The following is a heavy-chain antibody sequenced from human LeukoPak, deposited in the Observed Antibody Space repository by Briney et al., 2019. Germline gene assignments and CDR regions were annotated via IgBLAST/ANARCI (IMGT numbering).Heavy chain of an antibody. Sequence: GGSLRLSCAASGFTFSSYAMHWVRQAPGQGLEWVAVISYDGSNKYYADSVKGRFTISRDNSKNTLYLQMNSLRAEDTAVYYCARDSEPGIAARFDYWGQGTLVTVSS. J-gene: IGHJ4*02. V-gene: IGHV3-30*01. CDR1: GFTFSSYA. CDR2: ISYDGSNK. D-gene: IGHD6-6*01. CDR3: ARDSEPGIAARFDY.